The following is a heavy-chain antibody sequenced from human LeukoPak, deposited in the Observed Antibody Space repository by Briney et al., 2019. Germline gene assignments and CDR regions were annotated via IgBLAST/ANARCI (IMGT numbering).Heavy chain of an antibody. J-gene: IGHJ4*02. CDR1: GYTFSSYG. CDR2: VSPYNGDT. Sequence: ASVKVSCKASGYTFSSYGIGWVRQAPGQGLEWMGWVSPYNGDTNYAQKLQGRVTMTTDTSTSTAYMELRSLRSDDTAIYYCARDGTSTDDYWGQGTLVTVSS. V-gene: IGHV1-18*01. D-gene: IGHD2-2*01. CDR3: ARDGTSTDDY.